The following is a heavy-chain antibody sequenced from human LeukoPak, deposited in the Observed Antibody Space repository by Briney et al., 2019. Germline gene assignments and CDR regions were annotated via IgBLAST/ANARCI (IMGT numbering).Heavy chain of an antibody. Sequence: GGSLRLSCAASGFTFRNYWMSWVRQAPGKGLEWVANIKEDGSEKYYVDSVKGRFTISRDNAKNSLFLQMNSLRAEDTAVYYCANLRLLGFDSWGQGTLVSVAS. CDR1: GFTFRNYW. D-gene: IGHD2-21*02. CDR2: IKEDGSEK. V-gene: IGHV3-7*01. J-gene: IGHJ4*02. CDR3: ANLRLLGFDS.